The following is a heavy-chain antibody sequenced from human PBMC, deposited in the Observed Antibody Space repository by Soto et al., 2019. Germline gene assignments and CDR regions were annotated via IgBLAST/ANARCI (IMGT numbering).Heavy chain of an antibody. CDR1: GFTCSHYA. CDR2: IFGSGAPT. J-gene: IGHJ3*01. V-gene: IGHV3-23*01. D-gene: IGHD3-16*01. Sequence: EVQLLESGGGWVQPGGSLRLSCAASGFTCSHYAMSWVRKAPGKGLQWVSTIFGSGAPTHYADSVKGRFGIYRDNSNNMLFLEMNSLKDEDTAVYYCTREASSWGFAFDLWGQGTRVAVSS. CDR3: TREASSWGFAFDL.